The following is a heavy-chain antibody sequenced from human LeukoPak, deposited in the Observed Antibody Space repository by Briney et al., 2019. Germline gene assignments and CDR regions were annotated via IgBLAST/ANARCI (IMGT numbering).Heavy chain of an antibody. V-gene: IGHV4-30-4*08. Sequence: SETMSLTCTVSGDSISRGDYYWTWLRHPPGKGLEWIGYINYSGSTYYNPSLKRRVTISVDTSKNQFSLKLSTGTGSDAAVDYCGRENGSVLKDVFDIWGQGTMVTVSS. CDR2: INYSGST. D-gene: IGHD2-15*01. CDR1: GDSISRGDYY. J-gene: IGHJ3*02. CDR3: GRENGSVLKDVFDI.